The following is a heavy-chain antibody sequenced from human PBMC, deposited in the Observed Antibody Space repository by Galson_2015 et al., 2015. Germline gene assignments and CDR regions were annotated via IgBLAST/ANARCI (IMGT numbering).Heavy chain of an antibody. J-gene: IGHJ1*01. D-gene: IGHD3-16*01. CDR3: AQEGVRGSGPKYFQH. CDR1: GYSFTSYW. Sequence: QSGAEVKKPGESLTISCKGSGYSFTSYWIGWVCQMPGKGLEWMGIIYPGDSDTRYSPSFQGQVTISADKSISTAYLQWSSLKASDTAMYYCAQEGVRGSGPKYFQHWGQGTLVTVSS. CDR2: IYPGDSDT. V-gene: IGHV5-51*01.